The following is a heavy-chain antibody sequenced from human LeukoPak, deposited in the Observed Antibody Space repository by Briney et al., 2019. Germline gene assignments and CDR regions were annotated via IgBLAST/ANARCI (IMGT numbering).Heavy chain of an antibody. CDR1: GGSISTYY. CDR3: ARRSSSGWSYFDY. CDR2: IYYSGST. D-gene: IGHD6-19*01. Sequence: SETLSLTCTVSGGSISTYYWSWIRQPPGKGLEWIGYIYYSGSTNYNPSLKSRVIISVDTSKNQFSLKLSSVTAADTAVYYCARRSSSGWSYFDYWGQGTLVTVSS. J-gene: IGHJ4*02. V-gene: IGHV4-59*01.